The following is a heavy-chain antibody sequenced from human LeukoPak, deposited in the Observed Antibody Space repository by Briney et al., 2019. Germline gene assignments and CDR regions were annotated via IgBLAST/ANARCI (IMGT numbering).Heavy chain of an antibody. CDR1: GGSVTSGSYY. CDR2: IYTSGST. V-gene: IGHV4-61*02. Sequence: TSQTLSLTCTVAGGSVTSGSYYWSWIRQPAGKGLEWIGRIYTSGSTNYNPSLKSRVTISVDTSKNQFSLKLSSVTAADTAVYYCASTDYYGSGSYYNVWGQGTLVTVSS. CDR3: ASTDYYGSGSYYNV. D-gene: IGHD3-10*01. J-gene: IGHJ4*02.